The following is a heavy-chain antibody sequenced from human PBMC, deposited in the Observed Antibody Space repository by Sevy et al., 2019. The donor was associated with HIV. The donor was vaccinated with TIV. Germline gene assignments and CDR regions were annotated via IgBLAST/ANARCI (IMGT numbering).Heavy chain of an antibody. Sequence: GGSLRLSCAASGFTFSNYAMHWVRQAPGNGLEWVAVISYDGSNKYYADSVKGRFTISRDNSKNTLYLQMNSLRAEDTAVYYCARVDEQRWLRLYYFDYSGQGTVVTVSS. CDR3: ARVDEQRWLRLYYFDY. CDR1: GFTFSNYA. V-gene: IGHV3-30*04. D-gene: IGHD5-12*01. J-gene: IGHJ4*02. CDR2: ISYDGSNK.